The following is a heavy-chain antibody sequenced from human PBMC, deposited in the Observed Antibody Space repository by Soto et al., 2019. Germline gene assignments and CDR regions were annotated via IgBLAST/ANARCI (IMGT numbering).Heavy chain of an antibody. CDR2: INHSGST. Sequence: QVPLQQWGAGLLKPSETLSLTCAVYGGSFSGYYWTWIRQPPGTGLEWIGEINHSGSTNYHPSLKSRVTISVDTSKNQFSLKLTSVTAADTAVYYCARDKITGLFDYWGQGTLVTVSS. CDR1: GGSFSGYY. D-gene: IGHD2-8*02. V-gene: IGHV4-34*01. CDR3: ARDKITGLFDY. J-gene: IGHJ4*02.